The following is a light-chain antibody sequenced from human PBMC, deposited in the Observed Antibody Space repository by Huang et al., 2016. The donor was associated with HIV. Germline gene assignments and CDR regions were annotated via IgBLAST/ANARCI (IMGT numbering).Light chain of an antibody. V-gene: IGKV1-39*01. Sequence: DIQMTQSPSSLSASVGDRVTITYRASQSISSYLNWYQQKPGKAPKLLIYASSSLQSGVPSRFSCSGSGTDFTLTISSLQPEDFATYYCQQSYSTLITFGPGTKVDIK. CDR1: QSISSY. J-gene: IGKJ3*01. CDR2: ASS. CDR3: QQSYSTLIT.